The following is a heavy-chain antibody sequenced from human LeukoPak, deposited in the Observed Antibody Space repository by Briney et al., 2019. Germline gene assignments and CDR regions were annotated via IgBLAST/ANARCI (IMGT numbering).Heavy chain of an antibody. V-gene: IGHV3-66*01. Sequence: GGSLRLSCTASGFTVSSNYMSWVRQAPGKGLEWVSVIYSGGTTYYADSVTGRFTISRDNSKNTLYLQMNSLRAEDTAVYYCARDWKGGYNYGHPTLTSDYWGQGTLVTVSS. CDR1: GFTVSSNY. D-gene: IGHD5-18*01. CDR3: ARDWKGGYNYGHPTLTSDY. J-gene: IGHJ4*02. CDR2: IYSGGTT.